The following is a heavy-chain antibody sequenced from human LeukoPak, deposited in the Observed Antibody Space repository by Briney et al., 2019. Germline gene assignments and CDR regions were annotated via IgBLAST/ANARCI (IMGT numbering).Heavy chain of an antibody. CDR1: GGSISSDY. CDR2: IYYSGST. Sequence: SETLSLTCTVSGGSISSDYWSWIRQPPGKGLEWIGYIYYSGSTNYNPSLKSRVTMSVDTSKNQFSLKLSSVTAADTAVYYCARGGGSYKNAFDMWGRGTMVTVSS. CDR3: ARGGGSYKNAFDM. J-gene: IGHJ3*02. D-gene: IGHD1-26*01. V-gene: IGHV4-59*01.